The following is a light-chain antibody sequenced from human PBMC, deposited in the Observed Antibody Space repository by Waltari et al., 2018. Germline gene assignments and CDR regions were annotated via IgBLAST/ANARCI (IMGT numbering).Light chain of an antibody. Sequence: DIQMTQSPSNLSASVGDRVTITCRASQSISSWLAWYQQKPGKAPKLLIYKAPSLESGVPSRFSGSGSGTEFTLTISSLQPDDFATYYCQQYNSYSRTFGQGTKVEIK. J-gene: IGKJ1*01. V-gene: IGKV1-5*03. CDR2: KAP. CDR3: QQYNSYSRT. CDR1: QSISSW.